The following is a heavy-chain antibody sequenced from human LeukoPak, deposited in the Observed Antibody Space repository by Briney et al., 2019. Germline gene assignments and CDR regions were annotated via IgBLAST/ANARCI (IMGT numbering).Heavy chain of an antibody. V-gene: IGHV1-69*05. J-gene: IGHJ4*02. CDR3: ARLEKRWLQWPFDY. CDR1: GGTFSSYA. D-gene: IGHD5-24*01. CDR2: IIPIFGSA. Sequence: SVKVSCKASGGTFSSYAINWVRQAPGQGLEWMGGIIPIFGSANYAQKLQGRVTMTTDTSTSTAYMELRSLRSDDTAVYYCARLEKRWLQWPFDYWGQGTLVTVSS.